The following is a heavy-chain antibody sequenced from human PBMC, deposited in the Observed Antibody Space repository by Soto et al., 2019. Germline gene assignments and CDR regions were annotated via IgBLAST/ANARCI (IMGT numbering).Heavy chain of an antibody. CDR1: GFTFSSYG. Sequence: HPGGSLRLSCAASGFTFSSYGMHWVRQAPGKGLEWVAVISYDGSNKYYADSVKGRFTISRDNSKNTLYLQMNSLRVEDTAVYYCAKGGGSGWYFDYWGQGTLVTVSS. D-gene: IGHD6-19*01. V-gene: IGHV3-30*18. CDR2: ISYDGSNK. CDR3: AKGGGSGWYFDY. J-gene: IGHJ4*02.